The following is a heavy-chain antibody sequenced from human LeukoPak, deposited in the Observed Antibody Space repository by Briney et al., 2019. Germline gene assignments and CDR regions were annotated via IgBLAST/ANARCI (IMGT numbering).Heavy chain of an antibody. Sequence: GGSLRLSCAASGFTFSSYSMNWVRQAPGKGLEWVSYISSSSSTIYYADSVKGRFTISRDNAKNSLYLHMNSLRAEDTAVYYCARVRKDYGDYYFNYWGQGTLVTVSS. CDR3: ARVRKDYGDYYFNY. D-gene: IGHD4-17*01. CDR2: ISSSSSTI. CDR1: GFTFSSYS. J-gene: IGHJ4*02. V-gene: IGHV3-48*01.